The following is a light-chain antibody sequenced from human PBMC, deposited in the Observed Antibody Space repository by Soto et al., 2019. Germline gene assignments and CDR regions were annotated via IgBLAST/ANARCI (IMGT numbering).Light chain of an antibody. V-gene: IGKV3-20*01. Sequence: MVLTQSPVTFSISPGEISTLSCRSIQSVSSSYLAWYQQKPGQAPRLLIYGASSRATVIPDRFSGSGSGTVFTLTISRLEPEDFAVYYCQQYGSSLSWTFGQGTKVDIK. J-gene: IGKJ1*01. CDR2: GAS. CDR3: QQYGSSLSWT. CDR1: QSVSSSY.